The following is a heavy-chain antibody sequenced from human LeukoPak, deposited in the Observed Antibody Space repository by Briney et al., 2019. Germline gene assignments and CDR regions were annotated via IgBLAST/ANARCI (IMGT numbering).Heavy chain of an antibody. CDR3: ARPKTLYCGGDCGMDV. J-gene: IGHJ6*02. Sequence: SETLSLTCTVPGGSISSSSYYWGWIRQPPGKGLEWIGSIYYSGSTYYNPSLRSRVTISVDTSKNQFSLKLSPVTAADTAVYYCARPKTLYCGGDCGMDVWGQGTTVTVSS. CDR2: IYYSGST. V-gene: IGHV4-39*01. CDR1: GGSISSSSYY. D-gene: IGHD2-21*01.